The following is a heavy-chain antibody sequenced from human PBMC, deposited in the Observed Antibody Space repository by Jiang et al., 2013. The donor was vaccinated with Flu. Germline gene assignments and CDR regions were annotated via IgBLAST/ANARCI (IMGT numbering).Heavy chain of an antibody. J-gene: IGHJ5*02. CDR2: FDPEDGET. D-gene: IGHD3-22*01. CDR1: GYTLTELS. V-gene: IGHV1-24*01. CDR3: ATDPPYYDGGWFDP. Sequence: SCKVSGYTLTELSMHWVRQAPGKGLEWMGGFDPEDGETIYAQKFQGRVTMTEDTSTDTAYMELSSLRSEDTAVYYCATDPPYYDGGWFDPWGQGTLVTVSS.